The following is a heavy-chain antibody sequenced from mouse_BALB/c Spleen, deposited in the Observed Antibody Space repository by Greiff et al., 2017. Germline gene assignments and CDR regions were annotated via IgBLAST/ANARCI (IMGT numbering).Heavy chain of an antibody. CDR2: IDPANGNT. CDR1: GFNIKDTY. D-gene: IGHD1-2*01. J-gene: IGHJ3*01. V-gene: IGHV14-3*02. CDR3: APHYYGYGAY. Sequence: DVHLVESGAELVKPGASVKLSCTASGFNIKDTYMHWVKQRPEQGLEWIGRIDPANGNTKYDPKFQGKATITADTSSNTAYLQLSSLTSEDTAVYYCAPHYYGYGAYWGQGTLVTVSA.